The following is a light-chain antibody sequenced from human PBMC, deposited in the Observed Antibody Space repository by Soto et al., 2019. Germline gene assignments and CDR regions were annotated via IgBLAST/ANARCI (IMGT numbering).Light chain of an antibody. CDR3: QQYGRSPLT. J-gene: IGKJ4*01. V-gene: IGKV3-20*01. CDR1: QSVSSSY. CDR2: GAS. Sequence: EIVLTQSPGMLSLSPGERATLSCRASQSVSSSYLAWYQQKPGQAPRLLIYGASSRATGIPDRFSGSGSGTDVTLTISRLEPEDSAVYYCQQYGRSPLTFGGGTKVEIK.